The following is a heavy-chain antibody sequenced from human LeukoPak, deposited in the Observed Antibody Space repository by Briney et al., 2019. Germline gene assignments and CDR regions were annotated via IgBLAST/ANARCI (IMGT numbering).Heavy chain of an antibody. D-gene: IGHD6-6*01. J-gene: IGHJ5*02. Sequence: SETLSLTCTVSGGSISSSSYYWGWIRQPPGKGLEWIGSIYYSGSTYYNPSLKSRVTISVDTSKKQFSLKLSFVTAADTAVYYCARLRAARLYNWFDPWGQGTLVTVSS. V-gene: IGHV4-39*01. CDR2: IYYSGST. CDR3: ARLRAARLYNWFDP. CDR1: GGSISSSSYY.